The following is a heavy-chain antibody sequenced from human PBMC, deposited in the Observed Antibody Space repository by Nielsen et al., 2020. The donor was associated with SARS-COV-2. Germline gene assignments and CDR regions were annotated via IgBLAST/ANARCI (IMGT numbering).Heavy chain of an antibody. J-gene: IGHJ5*02. CDR3: ARGMGAVVTATRIGGWLDP. Sequence: WVRQAPGQGLEWMGGFIPTFQTADYAQKFQGRVTLTRDPSSGTFYMELDSLRSEDTAVYYCARGMGAVVTATRIGGWLDPWGQGTLVTVSS. CDR2: FIPTFQTA. V-gene: IGHV1-69*05. D-gene: IGHD2-15*01.